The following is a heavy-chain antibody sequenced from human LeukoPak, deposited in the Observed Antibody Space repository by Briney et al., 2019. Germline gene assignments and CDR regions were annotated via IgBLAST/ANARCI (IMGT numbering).Heavy chain of an antibody. V-gene: IGHV4-34*01. D-gene: IGHD2-2*02. CDR2: INHSGST. J-gene: IGHJ4*02. CDR1: GGSFSGYY. CDR3: ARVRVYTLLFDY. Sequence: SETLSLTCAVYGGSFSGYYWSWIRQPPGKGLEWIGEINHSGSTNYNPSLKSRVTISVDTSKNQFSLKLSSVTAADTAVYYCARVRVYTLLFDYWGQGTLVTVSS.